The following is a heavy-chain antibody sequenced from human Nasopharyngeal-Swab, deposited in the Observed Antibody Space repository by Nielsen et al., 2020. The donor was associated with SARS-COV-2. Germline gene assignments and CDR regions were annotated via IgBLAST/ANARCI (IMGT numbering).Heavy chain of an antibody. V-gene: IGHV3-64*01. Sequence: GASLKISCAASGFTFSSYAMHWVRQAPGKGLEYVSAISSNGGSTYCANSVKGRFTISRDNGKNSLYLQMNSLRVEDTAVYYCARENHGVFDNWGQGTLVTVSS. J-gene: IGHJ4*02. CDR3: ARENHGVFDN. CDR1: GFTFSSYA. CDR2: ISSNGGST.